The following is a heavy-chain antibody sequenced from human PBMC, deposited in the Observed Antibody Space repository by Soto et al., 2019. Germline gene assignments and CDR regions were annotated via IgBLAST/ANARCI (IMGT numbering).Heavy chain of an antibody. J-gene: IGHJ6*02. V-gene: IGHV4-39*01. Sequence: SETLSLTCTVSGGSICSSSYYWGWIRQPPGKGLEWIGSIYYSGSTYYNPSLKGRVTISVDTSKNQFSLKLSSVTAADTAVYYCARRRRYSYEDYCYYGMDVWGQGTTLTVYS. D-gene: IGHD5-18*01. CDR1: GGSICSSSYY. CDR2: IYYSGST. CDR3: ARRRRYSYEDYCYYGMDV.